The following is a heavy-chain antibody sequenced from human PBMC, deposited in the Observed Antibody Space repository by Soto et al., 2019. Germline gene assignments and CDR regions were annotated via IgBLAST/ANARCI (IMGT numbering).Heavy chain of an antibody. CDR2: IWYDGSNK. D-gene: IGHD3-22*01. CDR1: GFTFSSYG. J-gene: IGHJ5*02. CDR3: ARDNYYYDSSGYSNWFDP. V-gene: IGHV3-33*01. Sequence: PGGSLRLSCAASGFTFSSYGMHWVRQAPGKGLEWVAVIWYDGSNKYYADSVKGRFTISRDNSKNTLYLQMNSLRAKDTAVYYCARDNYYYDSSGYSNWFDPWGQGTLVTVSS.